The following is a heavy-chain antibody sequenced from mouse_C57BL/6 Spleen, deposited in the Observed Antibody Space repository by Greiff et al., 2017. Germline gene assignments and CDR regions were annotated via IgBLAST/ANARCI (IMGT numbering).Heavy chain of an antibody. J-gene: IGHJ2*01. CDR1: GFTFSSYA. V-gene: IGHV5-9-1*02. CDR2: ISSGGDYI. Sequence: VQLVESGEGLVKPGGSLKLSCAASGFTFSSYAMSWVRQTPEKRLEWVAYISSGGDYIYYADTVKGRFTISRDNARNTLYLQMSSLKSEDTAMYYCTRYDYDGYYFDYWGQGTTLTVSS. D-gene: IGHD2-4*01. CDR3: TRYDYDGYYFDY.